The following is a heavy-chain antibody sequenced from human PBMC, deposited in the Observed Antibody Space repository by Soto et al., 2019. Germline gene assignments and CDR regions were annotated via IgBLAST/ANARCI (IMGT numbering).Heavy chain of an antibody. CDR3: AKEISSIVGATDEYGY. J-gene: IGHJ4*02. Sequence: GGSLRLSCAASGFTFSSYAMSWVRQAPGKGLEWVSAISGSGGSTYYADSVKGRFTISRDNSKNTLYLQMNSLRAEDTAVYYCAKEISSIVGATDEYGYWGQGTLVTVSS. CDR1: GFTFSSYA. CDR2: ISGSGGST. V-gene: IGHV3-23*01. D-gene: IGHD1-26*01.